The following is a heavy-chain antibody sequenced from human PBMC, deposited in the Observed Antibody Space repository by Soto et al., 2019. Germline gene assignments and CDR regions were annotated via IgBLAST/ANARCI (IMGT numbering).Heavy chain of an antibody. V-gene: IGHV6-1*01. D-gene: IGHD6-19*01. J-gene: IGHJ3*02. CDR1: GDSVSSNSAA. CDR3: ARGGIAVAGTRGAFDI. Sequence: SETLSLTCAISGDSVSSNSAAWNWIRQSPSRGLEWLGRTYYRSKWYNDYAVSVKSRITINPDTSKNQFSLQLNSVTPEDTAVYYCARGGIAVAGTRGAFDIWGQGTMVTVSS. CDR2: TYYRSKWYN.